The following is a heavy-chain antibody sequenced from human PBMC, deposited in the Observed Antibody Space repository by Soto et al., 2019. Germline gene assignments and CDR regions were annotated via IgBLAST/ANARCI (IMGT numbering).Heavy chain of an antibody. CDR1: GYTFTGYD. CDR2: MNPNSGNT. J-gene: IGHJ4*02. CDR3: AGEKVGTTGIDF. V-gene: IGHV1-8*01. Sequence: QAQLVQSGAEVKKPGASVKVSCKASGYTFTGYDINWVRQATGQGLEWMGWMNPNSGNTGYAQNFQGRVTMTRDNSITTAYMELTSLRDDYSAVYYCAGEKVGTTGIDFWGQGTQVTVSS. D-gene: IGHD1-26*01.